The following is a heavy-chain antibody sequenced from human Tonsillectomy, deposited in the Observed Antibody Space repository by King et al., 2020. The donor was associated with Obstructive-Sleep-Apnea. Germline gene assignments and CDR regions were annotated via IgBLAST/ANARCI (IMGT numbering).Heavy chain of an antibody. CDR2: IDPTAGSA. J-gene: IGHJ4*02. CDR3: ARGSASVVMCGNDCADY. D-gene: IGHD2-21*02. CDR1: GYIFTNYY. V-gene: IGHV1-46*01. Sequence: IQLVQSGSEVKKPGASVRLSCKASGYIFTNYYIHWVRQAPGQGLEWMAIIDPTAGSANYARNFQGRITITRDTSTDTVYMDVTSLTFEDTAVYYCARGSASVVMCGNDCADYWGRGTLVTVAS.